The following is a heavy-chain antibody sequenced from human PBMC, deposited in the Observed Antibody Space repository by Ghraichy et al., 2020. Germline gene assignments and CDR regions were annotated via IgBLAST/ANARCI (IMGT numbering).Heavy chain of an antibody. Sequence: GGSLRLSCAASGFTLSDYSINWVRQAPGKGLEWISYITISGKFISYSDSVKGRFTVSRDNAKNTLFLQMNSLRGEDTAVYYCARASAVVRFYYYAAMDVWGQGTTVTVSS. CDR1: GFTLSDYS. J-gene: IGHJ6*02. V-gene: IGHV3-48*01. D-gene: IGHD4-23*01. CDR2: ITISGKFI. CDR3: ARASAVVRFYYYAAMDV.